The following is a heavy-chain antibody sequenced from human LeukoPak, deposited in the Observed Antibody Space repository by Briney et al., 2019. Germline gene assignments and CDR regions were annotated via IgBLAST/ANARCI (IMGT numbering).Heavy chain of an antibody. Sequence: PGGSLRLSCAASGFTFSSYGMHWVRQAPGKGLEWVAVISYDGSNKYYADSVKGRFTISRDNSKNTLYLQMNSLRAEDTAVYYCAKSFGGYDGGYYYGMDVWGQGTMVTVSS. V-gene: IGHV3-30*18. CDR1: GFTFSSYG. D-gene: IGHD5-12*01. J-gene: IGHJ6*02. CDR2: ISYDGSNK. CDR3: AKSFGGYDGGYYYGMDV.